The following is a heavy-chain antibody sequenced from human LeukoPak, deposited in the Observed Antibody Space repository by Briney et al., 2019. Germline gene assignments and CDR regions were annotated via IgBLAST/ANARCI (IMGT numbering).Heavy chain of an antibody. CDR3: ARAPDGYIPDY. J-gene: IGHJ4*02. V-gene: IGHV4-59*01. CDR2: IYYSGST. CDR1: GGSISSYY. D-gene: IGHD5-24*01. Sequence: SETLSLTCTVSGGSISSYYWSWIRQPPGKGLEWVGYIYYSGSTNYNPSLKSRVTISVDTSKNQFSLKLGSVTAADTAVYYCARAPDGYIPDYWGQGTLVTVSS.